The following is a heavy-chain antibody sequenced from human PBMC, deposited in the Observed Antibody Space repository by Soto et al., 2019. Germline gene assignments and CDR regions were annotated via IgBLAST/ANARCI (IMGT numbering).Heavy chain of an antibody. D-gene: IGHD3-22*01. V-gene: IGHV4-30-2*01. CDR2: IYHSGST. Sequence: SETLFLTCAVSGGSISSGGYYWGWIRQPPGKGLEWIGYIYHSGSTYYNPSLKSRVTISVDRSKNQFSLKLSSVTAVDTAVYYCARGNYYDSSGYYDLWGQGTLVTVSS. CDR1: GGSISSGGYY. CDR3: ARGNYYDSSGYYDL. J-gene: IGHJ5*02.